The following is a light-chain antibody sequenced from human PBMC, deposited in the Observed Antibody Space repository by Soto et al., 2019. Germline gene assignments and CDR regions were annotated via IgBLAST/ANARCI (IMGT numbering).Light chain of an antibody. J-gene: IGKJ1*01. CDR3: LQHDNFPRT. Sequence: IQLTQSPSSLSASVGDRVTITCRASQAIRTALGWYQQKPGKVPKLLIYAASTLQSGVPSRFSGSGSGTEFTLTISSLQPEDFATYFCLQHDNFPRTFGQGTKVDIK. CDR2: AAS. CDR1: QAIRTA. V-gene: IGKV1-17*01.